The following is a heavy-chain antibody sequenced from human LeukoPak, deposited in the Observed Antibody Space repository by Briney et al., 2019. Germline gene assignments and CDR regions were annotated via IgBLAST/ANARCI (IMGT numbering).Heavy chain of an antibody. CDR2: FNPENGNT. CDR3: ARSTLEGEQWLVAGELNWFDP. Sequence: ASVKVSCKASGYSFVGYGITWVRQAPGQGLEWMGWFNPENGNTNYAQKVQGRVTMTADTSTSTSYMELRSLRSDDTAVYYCARSTLEGEQWLVAGELNWFDPWGQGTLVTVSS. J-gene: IGHJ5*02. V-gene: IGHV1-18*01. D-gene: IGHD6-19*01. CDR1: GYSFVGYG.